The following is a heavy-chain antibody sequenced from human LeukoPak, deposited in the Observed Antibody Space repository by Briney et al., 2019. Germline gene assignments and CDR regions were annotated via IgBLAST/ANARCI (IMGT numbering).Heavy chain of an antibody. Sequence: PSETLSLTCTVSGGSISSGGYYWSWIRQHPGTGLEWIGYIYYSGSTYYNPSLKSRVTISVDTSKNQFSLKLSSVTAADTAVYYCARDGGGTSSSWFPDAFDIWGHGTMVTVSS. D-gene: IGHD6-13*01. CDR3: ARDGGGTSSSWFPDAFDI. CDR1: GGSISSGGYY. CDR2: IYYSGST. J-gene: IGHJ3*02. V-gene: IGHV4-31*03.